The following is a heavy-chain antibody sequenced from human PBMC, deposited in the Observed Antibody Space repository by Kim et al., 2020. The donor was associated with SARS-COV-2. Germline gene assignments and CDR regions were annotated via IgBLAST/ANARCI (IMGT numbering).Heavy chain of an antibody. CDR1: GFSLSTRGVG. J-gene: IGHJ3*02. Sequence: SGPTLVNPTQTLTLTCAFSGFSLSTRGVGVGWIRQPPGKALEWLALIYWDDDKRYSPSLKSRLTITKDTSEKQVVLTMTDVDPVDTATYYCTLLGYCSTTSCSSPDAFDIWGQGTMVTVSS. CDR3: TLLGYCSTTSCSSPDAFDI. CDR2: IYWDDDK. V-gene: IGHV2-5*02. D-gene: IGHD2-2*01.